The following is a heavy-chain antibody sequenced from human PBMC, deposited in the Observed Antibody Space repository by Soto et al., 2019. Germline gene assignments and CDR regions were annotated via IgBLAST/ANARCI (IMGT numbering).Heavy chain of an antibody. Sequence: GASVKVSCKASGYTFTSYGISWVRQAPGQGLEWMGWISAYNGNTNYAQKLQGRVTMTTDTSTSTAYMELRSLRSDDTAVYYCVRESAVVPAAMLSKFDYWGQGTLVTVSS. V-gene: IGHV1-18*01. J-gene: IGHJ4*02. CDR3: VRESAVVPAAMLSKFDY. CDR2: ISAYNGNT. CDR1: GYTFTSYG. D-gene: IGHD2-2*01.